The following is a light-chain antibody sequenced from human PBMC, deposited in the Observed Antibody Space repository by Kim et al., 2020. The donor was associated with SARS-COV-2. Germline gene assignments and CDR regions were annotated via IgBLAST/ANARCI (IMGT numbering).Light chain of an antibody. J-gene: IGKJ4*01. V-gene: IGKV1-39*01. CDR2: AAS. CDR3: QQSHTAPSLT. Sequence: DIQMTHSPSSLSASVGDRVTIACRASQSISNYLNWYQQKPGKAPNLLIYAASSLQGGVPSRFSGSGSGTDFTLTISSLQPEDFATYYCQQSHTAPSLTFGGGTKVDIK. CDR1: QSISNY.